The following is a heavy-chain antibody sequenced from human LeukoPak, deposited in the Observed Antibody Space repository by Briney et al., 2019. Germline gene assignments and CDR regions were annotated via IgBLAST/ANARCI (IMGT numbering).Heavy chain of an antibody. CDR1: GFTFSSYA. J-gene: IGHJ4*02. V-gene: IGHV3-64*04. D-gene: IGHD6-19*01. CDR3: AKAPDRIAVARFDY. Sequence: GGSLRLSCSASGFTFSSYAMHWVRQAPGKGLEYVSAISSNGGSTYYADSVKGRFTISRDNSKNTLYLQMNSLRAEDTAVYYCAKAPDRIAVARFDYWGQGTLVTVSS. CDR2: ISSNGGST.